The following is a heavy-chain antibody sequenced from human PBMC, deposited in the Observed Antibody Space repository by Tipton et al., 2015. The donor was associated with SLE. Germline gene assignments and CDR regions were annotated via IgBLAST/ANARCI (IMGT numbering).Heavy chain of an antibody. CDR3: ARDGMAGGYFQH. J-gene: IGHJ1*01. D-gene: IGHD6-13*01. CDR1: GGSISSYY. Sequence: TLSLTCTVSGGSISSYYWSWIRQPAGKGLEWIGRIYTSGSTNYNPSLKSRVTMSVDTPKNQFSLKLSSVTAADTAVYYCARDGMAGGYFQHWGQGTLVTVSS. V-gene: IGHV4-4*07. CDR2: IYTSGST.